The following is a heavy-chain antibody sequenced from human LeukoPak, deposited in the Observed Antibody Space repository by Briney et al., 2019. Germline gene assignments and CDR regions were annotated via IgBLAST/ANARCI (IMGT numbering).Heavy chain of an antibody. CDR2: IRFDGSEN. Sequence: PGGSLRLSCAASTFTFTRDGMHWVRQAPGKGLEWVSFIRFDGSENYNADSVKGRFTISRDNSKNTLYLQMNSLRAEDTAVYYCAKDPLSWYTHFDYWGQGTLVTVSS. V-gene: IGHV3-30*02. D-gene: IGHD6-13*01. J-gene: IGHJ4*02. CDR3: AKDPLSWYTHFDY. CDR1: TFTFTRDG.